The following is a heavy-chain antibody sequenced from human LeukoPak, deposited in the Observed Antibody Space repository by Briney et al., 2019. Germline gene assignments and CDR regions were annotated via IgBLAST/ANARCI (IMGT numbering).Heavy chain of an antibody. CDR2: ISSSSSTT. CDR3: ARDSYCSSTSCYRGY. D-gene: IGHD2-2*01. J-gene: IGHJ4*02. V-gene: IGHV3-48*01. Sequence: GGSLRLSCAASGFTFSSYSMNWVRQAPGKGLEWVSYISSSSSTTYYADSVKGRFTISRDNAKNSLYLQMNSLRAEDTAVYYCARDSYCSSTSCYRGYWGQGTLVTVSP. CDR1: GFTFSSYS.